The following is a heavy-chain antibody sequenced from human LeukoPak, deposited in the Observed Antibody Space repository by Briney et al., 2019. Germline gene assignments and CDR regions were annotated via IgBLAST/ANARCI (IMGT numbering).Heavy chain of an antibody. Sequence: SETLSLTCTVSGVSISSYYWSWIRQPPGKGLEWIGYIYYSGSTNYNPSLKSRVTISVDTSKNQFSLKLSSVTAADTAVYYCARGWTYSSGSDGDWFDPWGQGTLVTVSS. D-gene: IGHD6-19*01. CDR1: GVSISSYY. CDR2: IYYSGST. V-gene: IGHV4-59*01. CDR3: ARGWTYSSGSDGDWFDP. J-gene: IGHJ5*02.